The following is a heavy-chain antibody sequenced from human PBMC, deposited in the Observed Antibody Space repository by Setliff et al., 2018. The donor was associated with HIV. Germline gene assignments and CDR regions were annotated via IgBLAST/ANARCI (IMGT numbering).Heavy chain of an antibody. CDR3: ARPWGRTSGWRGNGY. V-gene: IGHV4-39*01. J-gene: IGHJ4*02. D-gene: IGHD6-19*01. Sequence: PSETLSLTCSVSGSSMSNSAYYWGWIRQPPGKGLEWIGNIYYTGSTYYNPSLQTRVTINGHTSYKQFSRRLNSVTVADTAVYYCARPWGRTSGWRGNGYWGQGILVTVSS. CDR2: IYYTGST. CDR1: GSSMSNSAYY.